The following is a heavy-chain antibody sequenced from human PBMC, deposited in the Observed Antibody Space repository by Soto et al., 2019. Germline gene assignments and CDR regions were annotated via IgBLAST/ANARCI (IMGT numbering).Heavy chain of an antibody. CDR2: IVVGSGNT. CDR3: ATDKGDSYGYGNY. J-gene: IGHJ4*02. CDR1: GFTFSNSA. D-gene: IGHD5-18*01. V-gene: IGHV1-58*01. Sequence: ASVKVSCKASGFTFSNSAVQWVRQARGQRLEWIGWIVVGSGNTNYAQKFQERVTITRDMSTTTAYMELSSLRSVDTAVYYCATDKGDSYGYGNYWGQGTLVTVSS.